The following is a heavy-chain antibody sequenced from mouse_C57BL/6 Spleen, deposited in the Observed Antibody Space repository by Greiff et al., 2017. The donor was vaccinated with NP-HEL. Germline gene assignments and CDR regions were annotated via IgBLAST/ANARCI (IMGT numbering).Heavy chain of an antibody. CDR3: AREGNWLDY. Sequence: VQLQQPGAELVRPGSSVKLSCKASGYTFTSYWLDWVKQRPGQGLEWIGNIYPSDSETHYNQKFKVKATLTVDKSSSTAYMQLSSLTSEDSAVYYCAREGNWLDYWGQGTTLTVSS. CDR2: IYPSDSET. J-gene: IGHJ2*01. CDR1: GYTFTSYW. V-gene: IGHV1-61*01. D-gene: IGHD4-1*02.